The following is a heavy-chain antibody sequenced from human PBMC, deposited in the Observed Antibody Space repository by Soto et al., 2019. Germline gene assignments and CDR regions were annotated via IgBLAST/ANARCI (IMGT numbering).Heavy chain of an antibody. CDR2: IYWDDDK. Sequence: QITLKESGPTLVKPTKTLTLTCTFSGFSLSTSGVGVAWIRQPPGKALEWLALIYWDDDKRYRPSLETRLTSTKYTSKNQVVLTMTNVDSVDTATYYFAYLPCSGGSGYWFSYSGMYVWGQGTMVIVSS. CDR3: AYLPCSGGSGYWFSYSGMYV. J-gene: IGHJ6*02. D-gene: IGHD2-15*01. V-gene: IGHV2-5*02. CDR1: GFSLSTSGVG.